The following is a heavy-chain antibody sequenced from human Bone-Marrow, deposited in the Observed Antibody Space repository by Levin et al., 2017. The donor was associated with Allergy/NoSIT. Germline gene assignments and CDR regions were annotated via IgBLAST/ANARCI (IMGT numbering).Heavy chain of an antibody. J-gene: IGHJ3*02. CDR1: GGSISSSSYY. V-gene: IGHV4-39*01. CDR2: IYYSGST. CDR3: ESGSGWPDAFDI. Sequence: SQTLSLTCTVSGGSISSSSYYWGWIRQPPGKGLEWIGSIYYSGSTYYNPSLKSRVTISVDTSKNQFSLKLSSVTAADTAVYYCESGSGWPDAFDIWGQGTMVTVSS. D-gene: IGHD6-19*01.